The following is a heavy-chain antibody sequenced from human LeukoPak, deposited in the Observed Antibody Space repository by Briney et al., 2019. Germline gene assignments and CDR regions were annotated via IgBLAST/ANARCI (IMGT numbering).Heavy chain of an antibody. CDR3: ARALPHRRLMDTTMEQHWFDP. CDR1: GYTFRNYG. CDR2: INPSGGST. J-gene: IGHJ5*02. Sequence: ASVKVSCKTSGYTFRNYGITWVRQIPGQGLEWMGLINPSGGSTGYAQKFQGRVTMTRDMSTSTVYMELSSLRSEDTAVYYCARALPHRRLMDTTMEQHWFDPWGQGTLVTVSS. V-gene: IGHV1-46*01. D-gene: IGHD5-18*01.